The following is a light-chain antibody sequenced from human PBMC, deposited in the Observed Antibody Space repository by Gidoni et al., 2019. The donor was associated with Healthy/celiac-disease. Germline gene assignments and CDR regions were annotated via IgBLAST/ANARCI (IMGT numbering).Light chain of an antibody. CDR2: DAS. CDR3: QQYDNLLLT. Sequence: DIQLTHSPSSLSASVGDRVTITCQASQDISNYLNWYQQKPGKAPKLLIYDASNLETGVPSRFSGSGSWTDFTFTISSLQPEDIATYYCQQYDNLLLTFGGGTKVEIK. J-gene: IGKJ4*01. V-gene: IGKV1-33*01. CDR1: QDISNY.